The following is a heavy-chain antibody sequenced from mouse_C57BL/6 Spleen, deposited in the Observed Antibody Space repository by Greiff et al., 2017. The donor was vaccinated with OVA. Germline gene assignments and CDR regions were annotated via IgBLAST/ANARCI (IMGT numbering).Heavy chain of an antibody. CDR2: ISYSGST. CDR3: ARGGPVGAMDY. Sequence: EVKLVESGPGMVKPSQSLSLTCTVTGYSITSGYDWHLIRHFPGNKLEWMGYISYSGSTNYNPSLKSRISITHDTSKNHFFLKLNSVTTEDTATYYCARGGPVGAMDYWGQGTSVTVSS. J-gene: IGHJ4*01. CDR1: GYSITSGYD. V-gene: IGHV3-1*01.